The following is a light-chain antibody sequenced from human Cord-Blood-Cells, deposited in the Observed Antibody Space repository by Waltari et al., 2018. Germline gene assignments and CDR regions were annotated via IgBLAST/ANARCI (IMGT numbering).Light chain of an antibody. CDR1: QGISSY. V-gene: IGKV1-8*01. CDR2: AAS. CDR3: QQYYSYPWT. Sequence: IRMTQSPSSLPASTGDRVTLTCRASQGISSYLAWYQQKPGKAPKLLIYAASTLQSGVPSRFSGSGSGTDFTLTISCLQSEDFATYYCQQYYSYPWTFGQGTKVEIK. J-gene: IGKJ1*01.